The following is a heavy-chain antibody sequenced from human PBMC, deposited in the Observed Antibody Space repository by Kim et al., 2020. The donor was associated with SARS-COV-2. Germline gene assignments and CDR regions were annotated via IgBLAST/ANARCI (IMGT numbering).Heavy chain of an antibody. D-gene: IGHD6-13*01. J-gene: IGHJ1*01. Sequence: GGSLRLFCAASGFAFDDYAMHWVRQSPGKGLEWVSGITWNGRDLGYADSVRGRFTISSDNAKNSLSLEMNSLQPEDTAYYYCTKDMDASGIAADGYFQHWGKGTLVTVS. CDR2: ITWNGRDL. CDR1: GFAFDDYA. V-gene: IGHV3-9*01. CDR3: TKDMDASGIAADGYFQH.